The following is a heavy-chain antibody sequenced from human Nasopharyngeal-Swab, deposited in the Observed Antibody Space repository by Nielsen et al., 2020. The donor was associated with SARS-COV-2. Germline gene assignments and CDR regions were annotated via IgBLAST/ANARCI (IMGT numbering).Heavy chain of an antibody. CDR2: IRSKAYGGTT. D-gene: IGHD6-19*01. CDR3: TRVIRIAVAGTLYYYYYYYMDV. Sequence: GESLKISCTASGFTFGEYAMSWVRQAPGKGLEWVGFIRSKAYGGTTEYAASVKGRFTISRDDSKSIAYLQMNSLKTEDTAVYYCTRVIRIAVAGTLYYYYYYYMDVWGKGTTVTVSS. CDR1: GFTFGEYA. J-gene: IGHJ6*03. V-gene: IGHV3-49*04.